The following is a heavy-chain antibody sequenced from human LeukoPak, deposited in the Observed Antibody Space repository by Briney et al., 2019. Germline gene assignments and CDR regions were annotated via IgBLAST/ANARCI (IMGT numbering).Heavy chain of an antibody. D-gene: IGHD3-9*01. CDR1: GGSISSGTFY. Sequence: PSETLSLTCTVSGGSISSGTFYWGWVRQPPGKGLEWIGSIYYSGSTYYNPSLESRVTISLDTSKNQLSLKLSSVTAADTAVYYCARDCLTGYSRDLGCWGQGTLVTVSS. V-gene: IGHV4-39*07. CDR3: ARDCLTGYSRDLGC. CDR2: IYYSGST. J-gene: IGHJ4*02.